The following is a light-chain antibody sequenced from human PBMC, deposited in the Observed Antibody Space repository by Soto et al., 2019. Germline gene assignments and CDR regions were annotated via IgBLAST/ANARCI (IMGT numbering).Light chain of an antibody. CDR1: SSDVGGYNY. CDR3: SSYKSSSTL. J-gene: IGLJ2*01. Sequence: QSALTQPASVSGSPGQSITISCTGTSSDVGGYNYVSWYQQHPGKAPKLMIYDVSNRPSGVSNRFSGSKSGNTASLTSSGLQAEDEADYYCSSYKSSSTLFGGGTKLTVL. V-gene: IGLV2-14*01. CDR2: DVS.